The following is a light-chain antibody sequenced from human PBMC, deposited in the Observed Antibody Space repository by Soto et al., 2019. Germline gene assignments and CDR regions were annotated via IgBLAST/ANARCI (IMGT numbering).Light chain of an antibody. Sequence: EIVMTQSPATLSVSPGERATLSCRASQSVSSNLAWYQHKPGQAPRLLIYGASTTATGIPARFSGRGSGTEFTLTISSLQSEDFAVYFCQQYNNWPSYTFGQGTKLDIK. J-gene: IGKJ2*01. CDR2: GAS. CDR1: QSVSSN. V-gene: IGKV3-15*01. CDR3: QQYNNWPSYT.